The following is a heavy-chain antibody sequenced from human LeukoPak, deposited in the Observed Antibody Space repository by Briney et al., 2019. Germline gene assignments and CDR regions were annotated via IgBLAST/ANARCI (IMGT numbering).Heavy chain of an antibody. J-gene: IGHJ3*02. CDR2: ISGSGGST. CDR3: ARPRLEYCSGGSCFDAFDI. Sequence: GGSLRLSCAASGFTFSNYGMSWVRQAPGKGLEWVSAISGSGGSTYYADSVKGRFTISRDNSKNTLFLQMNSLRAEDTAVYSCARPRLEYCSGGSCFDAFDIWGQGTMVTVSS. D-gene: IGHD2-15*01. CDR1: GFTFSNYG. V-gene: IGHV3-23*01.